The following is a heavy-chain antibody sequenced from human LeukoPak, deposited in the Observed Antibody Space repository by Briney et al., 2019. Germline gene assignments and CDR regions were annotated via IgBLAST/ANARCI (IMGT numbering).Heavy chain of an antibody. D-gene: IGHD2-15*01. V-gene: IGHV3-30*03. J-gene: IGHJ4*02. CDR2: ISYDGSNK. Sequence: GGSLRLSCAASGFTFSSYGMHWVRQAPGKGLEWVAVISYDGSNKYYADSVKGRFTISRDNSKNTLYLQMNSLRAEDTAVYYCARGPSGYCSGGSCYYHFADYWGQGTLVTVSS. CDR1: GFTFSSYG. CDR3: ARGPSGYCSGGSCYYHFADY.